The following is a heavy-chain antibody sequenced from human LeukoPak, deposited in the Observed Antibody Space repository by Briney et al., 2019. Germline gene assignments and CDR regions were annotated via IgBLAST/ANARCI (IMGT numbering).Heavy chain of an antibody. CDR3: AHTSTAAAGGGFDY. CDR2: IYWDDDK. D-gene: IGHD6-13*01. CDR1: GFSLSTSGVG. Sequence: ESGPTLVKPTQTLTLTCTFSGFSLSTSGVGVGWIRQPPGKALEWLALIYWDDDKRYSPSLKSRLTITKDTSKNQVVLTMTNMDPVDTATYYCAHTSTAAAGGGFDYWGQETLVTVSS. J-gene: IGHJ4*02. V-gene: IGHV2-5*02.